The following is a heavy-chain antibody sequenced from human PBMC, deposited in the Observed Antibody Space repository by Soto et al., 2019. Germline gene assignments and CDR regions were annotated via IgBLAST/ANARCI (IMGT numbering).Heavy chain of an antibody. J-gene: IGHJ5*02. CDR3: ARGPYYYDSSGYYYYNWFDP. V-gene: IGHV4-30-2*01. Sequence: PSETLSLTCTVSGGSISSGDYYWSWIRQPPGKGLEWIGYIYHSGSTYYNPSLKSRVTISVDRSKNQFSLKLSSVTAADTAVYYCARGPYYYDSSGYYYYNWFDPWGQGTLVTVSS. CDR1: GGSISSGDYY. D-gene: IGHD3-22*01. CDR2: IYHSGST.